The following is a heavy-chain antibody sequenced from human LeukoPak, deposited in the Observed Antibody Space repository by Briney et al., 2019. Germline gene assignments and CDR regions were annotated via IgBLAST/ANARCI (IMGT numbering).Heavy chain of an antibody. CDR2: INSGSTYT. D-gene: IGHD6-13*01. Sequence: GGSLRLSCAASGFTFSSYMMNWVRQAPGKGLEWVSSINSGSTYTYYTESVKGRFTVSRDNAKNSLFLQMNSLRAEDTAVYYCARDREAAADAFDIWGQGTMVTVSS. V-gene: IGHV3-21*01. J-gene: IGHJ3*02. CDR1: GFTFSSYM. CDR3: ARDREAAADAFDI.